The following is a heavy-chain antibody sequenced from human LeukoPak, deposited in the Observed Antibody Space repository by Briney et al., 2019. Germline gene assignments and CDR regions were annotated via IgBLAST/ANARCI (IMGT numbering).Heavy chain of an antibody. V-gene: IGHV4-34*01. Sequence: SETLSLTCAVYGGSFSGYYWSWIRQPPGKGLEWIGEISHSGSTNYNPSLKSRVTISVDTSKNQFSLKLSSVTAADTAVYYCARIIAAAGRPYYYYYYMDVWGKGTTVTVSS. CDR3: ARIIAAAGRPYYYYYYMDV. CDR2: ISHSGST. J-gene: IGHJ6*03. CDR1: GGSFSGYY. D-gene: IGHD6-13*01.